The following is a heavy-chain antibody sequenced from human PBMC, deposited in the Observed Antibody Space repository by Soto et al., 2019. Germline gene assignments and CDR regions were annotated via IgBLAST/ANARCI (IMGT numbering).Heavy chain of an antibody. CDR1: GFTFSSYA. CDR3: ANDPSPPGKKEYYYYYYMDV. J-gene: IGHJ6*03. D-gene: IGHD3-10*01. CDR2: ISGSGGST. Sequence: GGSLRLSCAASGFTFSSYAMSWVRQAPGKGLEWVSAISGSGGSTYYADSVKGRFTISRDNSKNTLYLQMNSLRAEDTAVYYCANDPSPPGKKEYYYYYYMDVWGKGTTVTVSS. V-gene: IGHV3-23*01.